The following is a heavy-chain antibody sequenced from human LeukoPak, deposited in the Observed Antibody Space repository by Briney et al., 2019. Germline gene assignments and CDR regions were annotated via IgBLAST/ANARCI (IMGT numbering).Heavy chain of an antibody. V-gene: IGHV1-2*02. D-gene: IGHD1-7*01. CDR3: ARDLPWNYWFDP. J-gene: IGHJ5*02. Sequence: ASVKVSCKASGYTFTGYYMHWVRQVPGQGLEWMGWINPNSGGTNYAQKFQGRVTMTRDTSISTAYMELSRLRSDDTAVYYCARDLPWNYWFDPWGQGTLVTVSS. CDR2: INPNSGGT. CDR1: GYTFTGYY.